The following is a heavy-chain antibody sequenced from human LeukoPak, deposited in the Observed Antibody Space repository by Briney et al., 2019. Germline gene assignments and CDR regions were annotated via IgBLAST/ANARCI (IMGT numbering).Heavy chain of an antibody. Sequence: SETLSHTCADHGGSFCGYYWSSIRPPPGKRLEWIGEINHSGSTNYNPSLRSRVTISVDTSKNQFSLKLSSVTAADTSVYYCARGEGAQDTAKDFYYYGMDVWGQGTTVTDSS. CDR2: INHSGST. J-gene: IGHJ6*02. V-gene: IGHV4-34*01. CDR3: ARGEGAQDTAKDFYYYGMDV. D-gene: IGHD5-18*01. CDR1: GGSFCGYY.